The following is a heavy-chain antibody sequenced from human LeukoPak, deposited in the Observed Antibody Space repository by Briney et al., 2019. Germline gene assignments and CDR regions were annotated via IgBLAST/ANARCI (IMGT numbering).Heavy chain of an antibody. D-gene: IGHD4-17*01. CDR1: GFTFSRYW. J-gene: IGHJ4*02. CDR3: AKDSSVPYGITE. V-gene: IGHV3-7*05. Sequence: PGGSLRLSCAASGFTFSRYWMSWVRQAPGKGLEWVATIKQDGSEKYYVDSVKGRFTISRDNSKNTLSLQMNSLRVEDTALYYCAKDSSVPYGITEWGRGTLVTVSS. CDR2: IKQDGSEK.